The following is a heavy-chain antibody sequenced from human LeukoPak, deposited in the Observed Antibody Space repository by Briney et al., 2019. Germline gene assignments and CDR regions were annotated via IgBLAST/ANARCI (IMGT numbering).Heavy chain of an antibody. CDR3: AIFQGTYGDNDNDF. Sequence: SVKVSCKASGGTFRTFAINWVRQAPGKGLEWMGGIIPMINTPKYAQRFQGRVSITADESTSTGYMEVSSLRSEDAAVYSCAIFQGTYGDNDNDFWGQGTLVTVSS. CDR2: IIPMINTP. D-gene: IGHD4-17*01. V-gene: IGHV1-69*13. CDR1: GGTFRTFA. J-gene: IGHJ4*02.